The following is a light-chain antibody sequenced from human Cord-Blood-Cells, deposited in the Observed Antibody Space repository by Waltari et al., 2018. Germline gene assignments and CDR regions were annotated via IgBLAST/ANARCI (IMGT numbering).Light chain of an antibody. V-gene: IGLV3-1*01. CDR3: QAWDSSTAV. Sequence: SYELTQPPSVSVSPGHTASITCSGDKLGDNYACWYQQKPGQSPVLVIYQDSKRPSGIPERFSGSNSGNTATLTISGTQAMDEADYYCQAWDSSTAVFGGGTKLTVL. CDR2: QDS. CDR1: KLGDNY. J-gene: IGLJ3*02.